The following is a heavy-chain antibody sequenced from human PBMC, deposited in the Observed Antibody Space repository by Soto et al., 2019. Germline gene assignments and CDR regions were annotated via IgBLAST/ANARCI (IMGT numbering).Heavy chain of an antibody. Sequence: ASVKVSCKASGYTITSHYMHWVRQAPGQRLEWMGWINAGNGNTKYSQKFQGRVTITRDTSASTAYMELSSLRSEDTAVYYCARGGSLYWCFDLWGRGTLVTVSS. J-gene: IGHJ2*01. CDR3: ARGGSLYWCFDL. CDR2: INAGNGNT. V-gene: IGHV1-3*01. D-gene: IGHD1-26*01. CDR1: GYTITSHY.